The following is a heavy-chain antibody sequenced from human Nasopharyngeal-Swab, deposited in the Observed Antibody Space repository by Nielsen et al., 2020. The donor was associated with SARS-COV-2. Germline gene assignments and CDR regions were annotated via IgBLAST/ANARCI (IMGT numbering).Heavy chain of an antibody. CDR1: GFTFSSYG. J-gene: IGHJ3*02. CDR3: AKSSGGSPRRAFDI. Sequence: GGSLRLSCAASGFTFSSYGMHWVRQAPGRGLEWVAVISYDGSNKYYADSVKGRFTISRDNSKNTLYLQMNGLRAEDTAVYYCAKSSGGSPRRAFDIWGQGTMVTVSS. V-gene: IGHV3-30*18. CDR2: ISYDGSNK. D-gene: IGHD2-15*01.